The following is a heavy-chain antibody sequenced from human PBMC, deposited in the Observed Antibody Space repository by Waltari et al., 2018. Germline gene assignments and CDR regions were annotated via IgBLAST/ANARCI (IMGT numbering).Heavy chain of an antibody. D-gene: IGHD3-16*01. CDR1: GGSISSGGYY. Sequence: QMQLQESGPGLVKPSQTLSLPCPVSGGSISSGGYYWSWIRQHPGKGLEWIGYIYYSGITYYNPSLKSRVTISVDTSKNQFSLKLSSVTAADTAVYYCARDRESTTLGGMDVWGQGTTVTVSS. CDR2: IYYSGIT. V-gene: IGHV4-31*03. J-gene: IGHJ6*02. CDR3: ARDRESTTLGGMDV.